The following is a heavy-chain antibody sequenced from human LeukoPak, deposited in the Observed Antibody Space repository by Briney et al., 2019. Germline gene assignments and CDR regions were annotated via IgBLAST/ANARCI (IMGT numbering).Heavy chain of an antibody. CDR3: ARSTYRPPGYSSSWKVAFDI. J-gene: IGHJ3*02. CDR1: GGSISSSSYY. CDR2: LYTSGST. D-gene: IGHD6-13*01. Sequence: PSETLSLTCTVSGGSISSSSYYWSWIRQPAGKGLEWIGRLYTSGSTNYNPSLKSRVTISVDTSKNQFSLKLSSVTAADTAVYYCARSTYRPPGYSSSWKVAFDIWGQGTMVTVSS. V-gene: IGHV4-61*02.